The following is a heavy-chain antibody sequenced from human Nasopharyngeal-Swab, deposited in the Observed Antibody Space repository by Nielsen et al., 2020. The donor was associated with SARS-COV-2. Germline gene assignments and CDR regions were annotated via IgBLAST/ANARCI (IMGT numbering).Heavy chain of an antibody. V-gene: IGHV3-30*03. CDR2: ISYDGSNK. CDR3: ARDHDGSSWQSPPTADS. Sequence: GGSLRPSCAASGFTFSSYGMHWVRQAPGKGLEWVAVISYDGSNKYYADSVKGRFTISRDNSKNTLYLQMNSLRAEDTAVYYCARDHDGSSWQSPPTADSWGQGTLVTVSS. CDR1: GFTFSSYG. J-gene: IGHJ5*02. D-gene: IGHD6-13*01.